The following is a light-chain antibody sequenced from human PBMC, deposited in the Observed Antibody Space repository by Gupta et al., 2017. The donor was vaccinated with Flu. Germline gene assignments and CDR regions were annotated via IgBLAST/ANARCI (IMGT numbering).Light chain of an antibody. CDR3: QQSYSTPWT. CDR1: QSISSY. V-gene: IGKV1-39*01. J-gene: IGKJ1*01. Sequence: DIQMTQSPSSLSASVGDRVTITCRASQSISSYLNWYQQKPGKAPKLLIYAASSLQSGVPSRVSGSGSGTDCTLTISSLQPEDFATYYCQQSYSTPWTFGQGTKVEIK. CDR2: AAS.